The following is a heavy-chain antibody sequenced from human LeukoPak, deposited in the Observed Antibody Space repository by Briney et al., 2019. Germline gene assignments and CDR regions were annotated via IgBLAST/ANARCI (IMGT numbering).Heavy chain of an antibody. V-gene: IGHV3-23*01. D-gene: IGHD3-22*01. CDR2: ISGSGGST. J-gene: IGHJ4*02. CDR1: GFTFSSYA. CDR3: AKRPGYYDSSGYYFDY. Sequence: GGSLRLSCAASGFTFSSYAMSWVRQAPGKGLEWVSAISGSGGSTYYADSVKGRFTISRDNSKNTLYLQMNSLRAEDTAVYYRAKRPGYYDSSGYYFDYWGQGTLVTVSS.